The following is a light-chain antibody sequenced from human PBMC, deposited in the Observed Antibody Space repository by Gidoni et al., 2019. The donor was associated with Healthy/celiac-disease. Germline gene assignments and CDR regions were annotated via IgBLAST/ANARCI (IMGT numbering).Light chain of an antibody. CDR2: DAS. CDR1: QDISNY. CDR3: QQYDNLPALT. J-gene: IGKJ4*01. Sequence: DIQMTQSPSSLSASVGDRVTITCQASQDISNYLNWYQQNTGKAPKLLIYDASNLETAVPSRFSGSGSGTDFTFTISSLQPEDIATYYCQQYDNLPALTLGGGPKVEIK. V-gene: IGKV1-33*01.